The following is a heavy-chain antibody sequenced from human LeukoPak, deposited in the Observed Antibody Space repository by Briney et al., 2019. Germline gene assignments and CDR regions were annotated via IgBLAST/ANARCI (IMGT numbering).Heavy chain of an antibody. CDR1: GLTVSSYW. CDR2: IKNDETEN. Sequence: GGSLRLSCAASGLTVSSYWMSWVRQAPGKGLEWVANIKNDETENYYVDSVKGRFTIPRDNAKSSLYLQMNSLRAEDTAVYYCASLHNSGYSINWGQGTMVTVSS. J-gene: IGHJ3*01. D-gene: IGHD3-22*01. CDR3: ASLHNSGYSIN. V-gene: IGHV3-7*01.